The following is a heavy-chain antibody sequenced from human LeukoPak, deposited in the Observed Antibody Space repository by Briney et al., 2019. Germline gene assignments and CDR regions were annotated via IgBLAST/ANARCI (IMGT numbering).Heavy chain of an antibody. J-gene: IGHJ6*02. Sequence: SVKVSCKASGGTFSSYAISWVRQAPGQGLEWMGGIIPIFGTANYAQKFQGRVTITADESTSTAYMELSSLRSEDTAVYYCARGDYYDSSGYTEYYYYGMDVWGQGTTVTVSS. D-gene: IGHD3-22*01. V-gene: IGHV1-69*13. CDR3: ARGDYYDSSGYTEYYYYGMDV. CDR2: IIPIFGTA. CDR1: GGTFSSYA.